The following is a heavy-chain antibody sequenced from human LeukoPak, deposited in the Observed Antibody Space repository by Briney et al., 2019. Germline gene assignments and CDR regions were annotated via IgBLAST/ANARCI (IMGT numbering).Heavy chain of an antibody. J-gene: IGHJ3*02. CDR3: ARENMSLGAFDI. V-gene: IGHV1-2*02. CDR1: GYTFNNYY. CDR2: VYPNSGDT. Sequence: GASVKVSCKTSGYTFNNYYMHWVRQAPGQGLEWMGWVYPNSGDTKYAQNFQDRVTMSRDTCIGTAYMELRGLRSDDMAIYYCARENMSLGAFDIWGQGTMVTVSS. D-gene: IGHD1/OR15-1a*01.